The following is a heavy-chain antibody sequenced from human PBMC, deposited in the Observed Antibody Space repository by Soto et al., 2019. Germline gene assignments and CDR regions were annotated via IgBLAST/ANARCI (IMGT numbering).Heavy chain of an antibody. CDR1: GFTFSSYA. CDR2: ISGSGGST. V-gene: IGHV3-23*01. Sequence: GGSLRLSCAASGFTFSSYAMSWVRQAPGKGLEWVSAISGSGGSTYYADSVKGRFTNSRDNSKNTLYLQMNSLRAEDTAVYYCAKDASKLRFKWYFDYWGQGTLVTVSS. D-gene: IGHD3-3*01. J-gene: IGHJ4*02. CDR3: AKDASKLRFKWYFDY.